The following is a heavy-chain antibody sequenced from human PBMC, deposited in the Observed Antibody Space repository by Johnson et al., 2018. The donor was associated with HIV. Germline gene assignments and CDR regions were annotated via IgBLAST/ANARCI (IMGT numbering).Heavy chain of an antibody. V-gene: IGHV3-9*01. CDR3: ARYSWSYYTIAFDI. D-gene: IGHD1-26*01. Sequence: VQLVESRGGVVQPGRSLRLSCAASGFTFDDYAMHWVRQAPGKGLEWVSVITWNGGSTGYADSVKGRFTISRDNAKNSLDLQMNSLRAEDTALYYCARYSWSYYTIAFDIWGQGTMVTVSS. J-gene: IGHJ3*02. CDR1: GFTFDDYA. CDR2: ITWNGGST.